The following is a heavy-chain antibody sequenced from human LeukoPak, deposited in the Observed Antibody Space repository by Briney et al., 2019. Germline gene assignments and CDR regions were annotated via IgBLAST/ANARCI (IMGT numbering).Heavy chain of an antibody. CDR1: GGSISSNNYY. CDR3: ARGNKPYGFEM. V-gene: IGHV4-39*07. J-gene: IGHJ3*02. Sequence: PSETLSLTCAVSGGSISSNNYYWGWIRRPPGKGLEWIGSIYYTGSTYYNPSLKSRVTVSLDTSKYQFSLKLTSVTAADTAMYYCARGNKPYGFEMWGQGTMVTVSS. CDR2: IYYTGST.